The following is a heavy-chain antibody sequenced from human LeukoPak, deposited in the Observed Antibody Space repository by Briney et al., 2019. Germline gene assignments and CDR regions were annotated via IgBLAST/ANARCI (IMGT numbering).Heavy chain of an antibody. V-gene: IGHV3-23*01. CDR1: GFTFSSYA. CDR3: AKDIGGMTTVTNFDY. D-gene: IGHD4-17*01. Sequence: GGSLRLSCAVSGFTFSSYAMSWVRQAPGKGLEWVSAISGSGGSTYYADSVKGRFTISRDNSKNTLYLQMNSLRAEDTALYYCAKDIGGMTTVTNFDYWGQGTLVTVSS. CDR2: ISGSGGST. J-gene: IGHJ4*02.